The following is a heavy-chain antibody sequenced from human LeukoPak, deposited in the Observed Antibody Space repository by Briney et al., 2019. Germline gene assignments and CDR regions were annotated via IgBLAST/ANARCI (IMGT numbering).Heavy chain of an antibody. CDR3: ARDLSLYCSGGSCYSLNY. V-gene: IGHV3-23*01. Sequence: QAGGSLRLSCAASGFTFSSYAMSWVRQAPGKGLEWVSAISGSGGSTYYADSVKGRFTISRDNSKNTLYLQMNSLRAEDTAVYYCARDLSLYCSGGSCYSLNYWGQGTLVTVSS. D-gene: IGHD2-15*01. CDR1: GFTFSSYA. J-gene: IGHJ4*02. CDR2: ISGSGGST.